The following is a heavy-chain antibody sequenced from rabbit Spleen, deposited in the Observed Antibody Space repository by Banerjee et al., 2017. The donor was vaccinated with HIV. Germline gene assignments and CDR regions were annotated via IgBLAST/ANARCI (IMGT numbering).Heavy chain of an antibody. CDR1: GFDFGIYY. Sequence: QLEESGGGLVTPGGSLTLSCKASGFDFGIYYMTWVRQAPGKGLEWIGIIYAGKGSTDYANWVNGRFTISSDNAQNTVDLQMTSLTAADTATYFCARNANGGWDLWGPGTLVTVS. D-gene: IGHD4-1*01. J-gene: IGHJ4*01. V-gene: IGHV1S7*01. CDR3: ARNANGGWDL. CDR2: IYAGKGST.